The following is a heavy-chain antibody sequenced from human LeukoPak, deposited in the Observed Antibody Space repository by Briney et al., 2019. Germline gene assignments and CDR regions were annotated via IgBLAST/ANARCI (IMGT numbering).Heavy chain of an antibody. J-gene: IGHJ5*02. CDR2: IYYSGST. Sequence: PSETLSLTCTVSGYSISSGYYWGWIRQPPGKGLEWIGSIYYSGSTYYNPSLKSRVTISVDTSKNQFSLKLSSVTAADTAVYYCARDAEYYDFWSGYYPNWFDPWGQGTLVTVSS. D-gene: IGHD3-3*01. V-gene: IGHV4-38-2*02. CDR3: ARDAEYYDFWSGYYPNWFDP. CDR1: GYSISSGYY.